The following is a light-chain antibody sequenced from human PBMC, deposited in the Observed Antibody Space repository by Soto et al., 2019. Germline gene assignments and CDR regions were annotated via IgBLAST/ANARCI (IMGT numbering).Light chain of an antibody. J-gene: IGLJ1*01. CDR1: SSNIGSSFD. Sequence: QSVLTQPPSVSGAPGQRVTISCTGSSSNIGSSFDVHWYQHLPGTAPKFMIYEVTNRPSGVSHRFSGSKSGNTASLTISGLQAEDEADYYCTSYTTTSTYVFGTGTKLTVL. V-gene: IGLV1-40*01. CDR3: TSYTTTSTYV. CDR2: EVT.